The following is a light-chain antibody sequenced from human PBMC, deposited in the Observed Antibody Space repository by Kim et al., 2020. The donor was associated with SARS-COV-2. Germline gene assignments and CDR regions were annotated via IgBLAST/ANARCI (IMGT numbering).Light chain of an antibody. CDR2: GAS. CDR1: QSVSSSY. CDR3: QQYQQYAGSPSIT. Sequence: RATLSGRASQSVSSSYLAWYQHKPGQAPRLLIFGASSRATGVPDRFSGSGSGTDFTLTISRLEPEDFAVYYCQQYQQYAGSPSITFGQGTRLEIK. V-gene: IGKV3-20*01. J-gene: IGKJ5*01.